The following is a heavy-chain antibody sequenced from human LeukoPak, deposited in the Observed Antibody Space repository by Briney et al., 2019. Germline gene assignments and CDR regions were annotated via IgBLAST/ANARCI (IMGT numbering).Heavy chain of an antibody. V-gene: IGHV4-39*07. CDR1: GGSISSSSYY. CDR3: ARYRRLELYFDY. D-gene: IGHD1-7*01. J-gene: IGHJ4*02. CDR2: VYYSGST. Sequence: PSETLSLTCTVSGGSISSSSYYWGWIRQPPGKGLEWIGSVYYSGSTYYNPSLKSRVTISVDTSKNQFSLKLSSVTAADTAVYYCARYRRLELYFDYWGQGTLVTVSS.